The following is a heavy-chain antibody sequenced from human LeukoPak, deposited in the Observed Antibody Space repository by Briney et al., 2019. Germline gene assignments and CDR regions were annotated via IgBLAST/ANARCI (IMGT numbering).Heavy chain of an antibody. CDR1: GGTFSSYA. Sequence: GSSVKVSCKASGGTFSSYAISWVRQAPGQGLEWMGGIIPIFGTANYAQKFQGRVTITADKSTGTAYMELSSLRSEDTAVYYCARDRRGDNWFDPWGQGTLVTVSS. CDR3: ARDRRGDNWFDP. J-gene: IGHJ5*02. D-gene: IGHD3-16*01. CDR2: IIPIFGTA. V-gene: IGHV1-69*06.